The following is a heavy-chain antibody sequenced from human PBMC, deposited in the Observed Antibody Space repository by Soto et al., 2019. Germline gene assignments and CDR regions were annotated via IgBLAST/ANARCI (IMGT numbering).Heavy chain of an antibody. CDR2: LSGSGGSR. Sequence: PGGSLRLSCSASGFTFSSYAMSWVRQAPGKGLEWVSALSGSGGSRYYADSVKGRFTISRDNSKNTLYLQMNSLTTEDTAVYYCAKTNREEAPGQFDCWGQGTLVTVSS. J-gene: IGHJ4*02. CDR1: GFTFSSYA. V-gene: IGHV3-23*01. CDR3: AKTNREEAPGQFDC.